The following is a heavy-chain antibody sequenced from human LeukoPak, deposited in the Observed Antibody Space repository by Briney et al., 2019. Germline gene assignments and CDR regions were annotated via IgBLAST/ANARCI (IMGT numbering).Heavy chain of an antibody. CDR3: ASTSSGSSKYNPLGY. CDR2: IKQDESEK. D-gene: IGHD1-26*01. CDR1: GFTFSTYW. Sequence: PGGSLRLSCAASGFTFSTYWMSWVRQAPGKGLEWVANIKQDESEKNYVDSVKGRFTISRDNAKNSLYLQMNSLRADDTAVYYCASTSSGSSKYNPLGYWGQGTLVTVSS. V-gene: IGHV3-7*03. J-gene: IGHJ4*02.